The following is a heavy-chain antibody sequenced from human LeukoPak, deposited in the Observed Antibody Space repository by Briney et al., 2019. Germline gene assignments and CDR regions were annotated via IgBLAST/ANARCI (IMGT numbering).Heavy chain of an antibody. CDR2: FDPEDGET. J-gene: IGHJ6*02. CDR3: ATARDGSGSGYSYTAYYYYGMDV. Sequence: ASVNVSCKLSGYTLTELSMHWVRQAPGKGLEWMGGFDPEDGETIYAQKFQGRVTMTEDTSTDTAYMELSSLRSEDTAVYYCATARDGSGSGYSYTAYYYYGMDVWGQGTTVTVSS. CDR1: GYTLTELS. V-gene: IGHV1-24*01. D-gene: IGHD3-22*01.